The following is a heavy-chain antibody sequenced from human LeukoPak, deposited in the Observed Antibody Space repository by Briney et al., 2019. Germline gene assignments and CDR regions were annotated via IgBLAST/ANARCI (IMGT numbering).Heavy chain of an antibody. CDR2: ITGSDEST. J-gene: IGHJ3*02. V-gene: IGHV3-23*01. D-gene: IGHD3-10*01. Sequence: PGGSLRLSCVTSGFTFSNYAMSWVRQAPGKGLEWVSGITGSDESTYYTDSVKGRFTISRDNSKSSVNLQMNSLRAEDTAIYYCAKDKIRGVIGTLDNWGQGTMVTVSS. CDR3: AKDKIRGVIGTLDN. CDR1: GFTFSNYA.